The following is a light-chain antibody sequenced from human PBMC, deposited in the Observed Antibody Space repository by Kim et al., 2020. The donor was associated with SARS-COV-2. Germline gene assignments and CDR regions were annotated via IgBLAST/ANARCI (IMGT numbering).Light chain of an antibody. J-gene: IGLJ3*02. CDR3: QVWDSGSDQWV. Sequence: APGKTATITCGGEDIGTKSVKWYQQRPGQAPVLVIYYDTDRPSGIPERFAASNSGNTATLTVSRVEAGDEADYYCQVWDSGSDQWVFGGGTQLTVL. CDR1: DIGTKS. V-gene: IGLV3-21*04. CDR2: YDT.